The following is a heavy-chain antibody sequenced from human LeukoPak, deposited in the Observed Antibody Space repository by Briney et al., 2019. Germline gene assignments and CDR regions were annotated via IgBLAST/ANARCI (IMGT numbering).Heavy chain of an antibody. Sequence: GGSLRLSCAASGFTFSSYAMSWVRQAPGKGLEWVSAISGSGGSTYYADSVKGRFTISRDNSKNTLYLQMNSLRAEDTAVYYCARDAGHYDILTGYYRPGAFDIWGQGTMVTVSS. CDR3: ARDAGHYDILTGYYRPGAFDI. CDR1: GFTFSSYA. J-gene: IGHJ3*02. CDR2: ISGSGGST. V-gene: IGHV3-23*01. D-gene: IGHD3-9*01.